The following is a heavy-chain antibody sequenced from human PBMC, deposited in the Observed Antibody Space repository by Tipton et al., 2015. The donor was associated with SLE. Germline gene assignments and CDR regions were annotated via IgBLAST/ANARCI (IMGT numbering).Heavy chain of an antibody. Sequence: SLRLFCAASGFTFRSYGMHWVRQAPGKGLEWVAFIRYDGSNKYYADSVKGRFIISRDNSKNTLYLQMNSLRAEDTAVYYCAKDFGGYSYGSWYFDLWGRGTLVTVSS. CDR2: IRYDGSNK. CDR3: AKDFGGYSYGSWYFDL. CDR1: GFTFRSYG. J-gene: IGHJ2*01. V-gene: IGHV3-30*02. D-gene: IGHD5-18*01.